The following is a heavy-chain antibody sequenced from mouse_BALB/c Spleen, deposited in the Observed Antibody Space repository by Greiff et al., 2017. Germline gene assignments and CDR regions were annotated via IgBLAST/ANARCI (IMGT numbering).Heavy chain of an antibody. Sequence: DVQLVESGGGLVKPGGSLKLSCAASGFTFSSYAMSWVRQTPEKRLEWVASISSGGSTYYPDSVKGRFTISRDNARNILYLQMSSLRSEDTAMYYCARDGNYPFAYWGQGTLVTVSA. V-gene: IGHV5-6-5*01. J-gene: IGHJ3*01. D-gene: IGHD2-1*01. CDR1: GFTFSSYA. CDR3: ARDGNYPFAY. CDR2: ISSGGST.